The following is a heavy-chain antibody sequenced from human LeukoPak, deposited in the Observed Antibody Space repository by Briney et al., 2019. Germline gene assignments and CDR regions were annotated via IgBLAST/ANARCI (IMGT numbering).Heavy chain of an antibody. Sequence: PGGSLRLSCTASGFTFGDYAMSWVRQAPGKGLEWVGFIRSKAYGGTTEYAASVKGRFTISRDDSKSIAYLQMKSLKTEDTAVYYCTRGEEMATITTTLDFDYWGQGTLVTVSS. CDR2: IRSKAYGGTT. D-gene: IGHD5-24*01. CDR1: GFTFGDYA. J-gene: IGHJ4*02. V-gene: IGHV3-49*04. CDR3: TRGEEMATITTTLDFDY.